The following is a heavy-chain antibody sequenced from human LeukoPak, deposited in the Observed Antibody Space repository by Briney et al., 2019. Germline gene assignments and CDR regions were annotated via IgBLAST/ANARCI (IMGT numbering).Heavy chain of an antibody. J-gene: IGHJ3*02. CDR3: ARRYCSGGSCYADAFDI. V-gene: IGHV1-18*01. CDR2: ISAYNGNT. CDR1: GYTFTSYG. D-gene: IGHD2-15*01. Sequence: ASVKVSCKASGYTFTSYGISWVRQAPGQGLEWMGWISAYNGNTNYAQKLQGRVNMTTDTSTSTAYMELRSLRSDDTAVYYCARRYCSGGSCYADAFDIWGQGTMVTVSS.